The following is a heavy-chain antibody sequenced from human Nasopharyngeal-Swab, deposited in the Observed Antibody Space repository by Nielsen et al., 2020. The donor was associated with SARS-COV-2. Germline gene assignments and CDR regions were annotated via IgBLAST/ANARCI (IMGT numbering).Heavy chain of an antibody. Sequence: SETLSLTCAVSGGSISSNNWWSWVRQPPGKGLEWIGELYHSGSTNYSPSLKSRVTVSVDKSKNQFSLKLSSVTAADTAVYYCARGEYDILTGYYTFDYWGQGTLVTVSS. CDR2: LYHSGST. J-gene: IGHJ4*02. CDR1: GGSISSNNW. CDR3: ARGEYDILTGYYTFDY. D-gene: IGHD3-9*01. V-gene: IGHV4-4*02.